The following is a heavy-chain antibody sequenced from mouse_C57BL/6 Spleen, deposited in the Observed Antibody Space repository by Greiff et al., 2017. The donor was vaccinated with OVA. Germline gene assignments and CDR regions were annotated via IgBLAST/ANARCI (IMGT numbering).Heavy chain of an antibody. CDR1: GFTFSDYG. Sequence: EVKLVESGGGLVKPGGSLKLSCAASGFTFSDYGMHWVRQAPEKGLEWVAYISSGSSTFYYADTVKGRFTISRDNAKNTLFLQMTSLRSEDTAMYYCARSLMVKRYFDVWGTGTTVTVSS. J-gene: IGHJ1*03. CDR2: ISSGSSTF. V-gene: IGHV5-17*01. D-gene: IGHD2-1*01. CDR3: ARSLMVKRYFDV.